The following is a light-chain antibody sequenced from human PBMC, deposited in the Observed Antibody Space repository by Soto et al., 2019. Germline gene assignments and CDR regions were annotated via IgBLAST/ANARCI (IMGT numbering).Light chain of an antibody. CDR3: QQYGTSPLT. V-gene: IGKV3-20*01. CDR2: GAS. Sequence: EIVLTQSPGTLSLSPGERATLSCRASQSVSNNYLAWYQQNPGQAPRLLMYGASSRATGVPDRFSGSGSATDFTLTISRLEPEDVAVFYCQQYGTSPLTFGGGNKVEI. CDR1: QSVSNNY. J-gene: IGKJ4*01.